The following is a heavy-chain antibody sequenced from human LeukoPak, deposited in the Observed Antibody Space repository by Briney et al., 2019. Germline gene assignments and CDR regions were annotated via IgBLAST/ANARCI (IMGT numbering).Heavy chain of an antibody. D-gene: IGHD3-22*01. CDR1: GFTFSRHW. Sequence: GGSLRLSCAAPGFTFSRHWLTWVRQAPGKGLEWVANIKHDGSEKNYVDSVKGRFTISRDNAKNSLYLQMNSLRAEDTAVYYCATPLDYYDRSDSHQGGDWGQGTLVTVSS. V-gene: IGHV3-7*03. CDR2: IKHDGSEK. CDR3: ATPLDYYDRSDSHQGGD. J-gene: IGHJ4*02.